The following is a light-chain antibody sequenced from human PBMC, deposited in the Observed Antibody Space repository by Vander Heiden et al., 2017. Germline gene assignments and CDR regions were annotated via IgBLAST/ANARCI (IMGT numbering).Light chain of an antibody. CDR2: GAS. CDR1: QCVSRSY. J-gene: IGKJ4*01. Sequence: EIVFTLSPGTLSLSPGERATLSCRASQCVSRSYLAWYQQKPGHAPMLLIFGASMRATGSQDMFSDSGCGTVGTLTIIRLELEDLEVYYSQMELSEHPGLTFGGGTKVEIK. CDR3: QMELSEHPGLT. V-gene: IGKV3-20*01.